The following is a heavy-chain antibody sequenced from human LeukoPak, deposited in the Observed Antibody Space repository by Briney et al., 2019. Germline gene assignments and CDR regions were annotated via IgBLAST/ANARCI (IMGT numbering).Heavy chain of an antibody. CDR1: GYTFTGYY. Sequence: ASVKVSCKASGYTFTGYYLHWVRQAPGQGLEWMGWINPNSGGTNYAQKFQGRVTMTRDTSISTAYMELSRLRSDDTAVYYCASAILTGYYRGRGSDYWGQGTLVTVSS. CDR2: INPNSGGT. D-gene: IGHD3-9*01. CDR3: ASAILTGYYRGRGSDY. V-gene: IGHV1-2*02. J-gene: IGHJ4*02.